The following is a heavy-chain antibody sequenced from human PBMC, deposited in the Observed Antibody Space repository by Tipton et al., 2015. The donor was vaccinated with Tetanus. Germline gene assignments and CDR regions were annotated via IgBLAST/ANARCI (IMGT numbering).Heavy chain of an antibody. CDR1: GGTFKTYA. D-gene: IGHD2-15*01. CDR2: IFPLYGTS. V-gene: IGHV1-69*01. Sequence: QLVQSGPEVKKPGSSVRVSCKTSGGTFKTYAISWVRQAPGQGLEWMGGIFPLYGTSNYAPKFQGRVTITADEPTGTAYLELSSLIFEDTAVYYCARPDRYCSGGSCYLALDYWGQGTMVTVSS. CDR3: ARPDRYCSGGSCYLALDY. J-gene: IGHJ4*02.